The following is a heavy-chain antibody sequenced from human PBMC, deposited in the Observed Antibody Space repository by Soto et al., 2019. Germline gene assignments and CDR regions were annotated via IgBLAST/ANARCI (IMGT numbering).Heavy chain of an antibody. V-gene: IGHV3-66*04. Sequence: SGGSLRVSCAASGFAVSSNYMSWGRQALGKGLEWVSVIYSGGSAYYADSVKGRFTISRDNSKNTLYLQMNSLRAEDTAVYYCARHGYSYGGGYFDYWGQGTLVTVSS. J-gene: IGHJ4*02. CDR1: GFAVSSNY. CDR3: ARHGYSYGGGYFDY. CDR2: IYSGGSA. D-gene: IGHD5-18*01.